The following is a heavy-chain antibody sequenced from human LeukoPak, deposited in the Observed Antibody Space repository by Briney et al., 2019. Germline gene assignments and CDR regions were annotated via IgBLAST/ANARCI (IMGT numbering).Heavy chain of an antibody. V-gene: IGHV1-18*01. D-gene: IGHD2-2*01. Sequence: VSVKVSCKASGYTFTSYGISWVRQAPGQGLEWMGWISAYNGNTNYAQKLQGRVTMTTDTSTSTAYMELRSLRSDDTAVYYCARVVPAAIRNWFDPWGQGTLVTVSS. CDR2: ISAYNGNT. CDR3: ARVVPAAIRNWFDP. J-gene: IGHJ5*02. CDR1: GYTFTSYG.